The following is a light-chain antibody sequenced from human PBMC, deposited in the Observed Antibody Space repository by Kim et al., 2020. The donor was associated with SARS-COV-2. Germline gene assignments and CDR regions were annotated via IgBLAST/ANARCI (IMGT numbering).Light chain of an antibody. Sequence: VTISGTRSGGRSASNYVQGYQQRPGSAPTTVIYGDNQRPCGVPDRFSGSIDSSANAASLTISGLKTEDEADYYCQSYDSSNPHWVFGGGTQLTVL. CDR3: QSYDSSNPHWV. V-gene: IGLV6-57*03. CDR1: GGRSASNY. J-gene: IGLJ3*02. CDR2: GDN.